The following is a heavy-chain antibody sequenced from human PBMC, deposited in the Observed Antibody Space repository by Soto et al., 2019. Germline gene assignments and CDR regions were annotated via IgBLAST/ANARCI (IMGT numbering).Heavy chain of an antibody. CDR2: INPNSGGT. V-gene: IGHV1-2*04. J-gene: IGHJ5*02. CDR1: GGTFSSYA. Sequence: ASVKVSCKASGGTFSSYAISWVRQAPGQGLEWMGWINPNSGGTNYAQKFQGWVTMTRDTSISTAYMELSRLRSDDTAVYYCARSYFWSGYFNWFDPWGQGTLVTVSS. CDR3: ARSYFWSGYFNWFDP. D-gene: IGHD3-3*01.